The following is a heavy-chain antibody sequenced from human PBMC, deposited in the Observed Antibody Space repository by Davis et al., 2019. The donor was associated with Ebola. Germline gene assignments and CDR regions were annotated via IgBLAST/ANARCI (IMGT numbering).Heavy chain of an antibody. V-gene: IGHV3-64*04. CDR2: ISSNGGST. CDR3: AKDTGYYDFWSGYLPLPSH. J-gene: IGHJ4*02. CDR1: GFTFSSYA. Sequence: GGSLRLSCSASGFTFSSYAMHCVRQAPGKGLEYVSAISSNGGSTYYADSVKGRFTISRDNSKNTLYLQLNSLRAEDTAVYYCAKDTGYYDFWSGYLPLPSHWGQGTLVTVSS. D-gene: IGHD3-3*01.